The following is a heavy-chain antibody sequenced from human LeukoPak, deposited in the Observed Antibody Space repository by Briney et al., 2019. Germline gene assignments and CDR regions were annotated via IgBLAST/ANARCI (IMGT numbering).Heavy chain of an antibody. CDR3: ARVSFVVVTAMDTWFDP. CDR1: GGSFSGYY. CDR2: INHSGST. J-gene: IGHJ5*02. Sequence: SETLSLTCAVYGGSFSGYYWSWIRQPPGKGLEWIGEINHSGSTNYNPSLKSRVTISVDTSKNQFSLKPSSVTAADTAVYYCARVSFVVVTAMDTWFDPWGQGTLVTVSS. V-gene: IGHV4-34*01. D-gene: IGHD2-21*02.